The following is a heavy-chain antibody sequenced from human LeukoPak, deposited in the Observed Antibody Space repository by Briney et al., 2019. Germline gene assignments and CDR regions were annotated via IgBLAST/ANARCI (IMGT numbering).Heavy chain of an antibody. J-gene: IGHJ4*02. Sequence: GGSLRLSCAASGFTFSNAWMSWVRQAPGKGLEWVGRIKSKIDGGTTDYAAPVKGRFTISRDDSKNTLYLQMNSLKTEDTAVYYCTTDRTYYDFWSGPGNDYWDQGTLVTVSS. V-gene: IGHV3-15*01. D-gene: IGHD3-3*01. CDR1: GFTFSNAW. CDR3: TTDRTYYDFWSGPGNDY. CDR2: IKSKIDGGTT.